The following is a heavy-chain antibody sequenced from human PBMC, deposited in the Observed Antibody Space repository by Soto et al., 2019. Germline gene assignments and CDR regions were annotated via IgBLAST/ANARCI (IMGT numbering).Heavy chain of an antibody. Sequence: PSETLSLTCSVSSGSIMSYYWTWIRQAAGKGQEWIGRIYTTGSTNYNPSLKGRVTMSVDTSKNQFSLRLSSVTAADTAVYYCARGLGRDGIDIWGQGTTVTVSS. CDR2: IYTTGST. CDR1: SGSIMSYY. D-gene: IGHD2-15*01. J-gene: IGHJ6*02. CDR3: ARGLGRDGIDI. V-gene: IGHV4-4*07.